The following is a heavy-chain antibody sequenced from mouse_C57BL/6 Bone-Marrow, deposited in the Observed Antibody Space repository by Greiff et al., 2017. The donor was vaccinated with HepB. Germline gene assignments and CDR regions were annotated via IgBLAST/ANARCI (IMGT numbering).Heavy chain of an antibody. D-gene: IGHD1-1*01. J-gene: IGHJ1*03. CDR2: IDPEDGET. CDR3: ARRVLYYGSSEDWYFDV. Sequence: EVKLMESGAELVKPGASVKLSCTASGFNIKDYYMHWVKQRNEQGLEWIGRIDPEDGETKYAPKFQGKATITADTSSNTAYLPLSSPTSADTAVSYCARRVLYYGSSEDWYFDVWGTGTTVTVSS. CDR1: GFNIKDYY. V-gene: IGHV14-2*01.